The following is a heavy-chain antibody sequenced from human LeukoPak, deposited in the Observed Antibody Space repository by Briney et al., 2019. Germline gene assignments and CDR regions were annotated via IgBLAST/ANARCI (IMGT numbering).Heavy chain of an antibody. CDR3: ARDRVSSSWQFDY. Sequence: SVKVSCKASGGSFSSYAISWVRQAPGQGLEWMGGIIPIFGTANYAQKFQGRVTITADESTSTAYMELSSLRSEDTAVYYCARDRVSSSWQFDYWGQGTLVTVSS. V-gene: IGHV1-69*13. CDR1: GGSFSSYA. J-gene: IGHJ4*02. CDR2: IIPIFGTA. D-gene: IGHD6-13*01.